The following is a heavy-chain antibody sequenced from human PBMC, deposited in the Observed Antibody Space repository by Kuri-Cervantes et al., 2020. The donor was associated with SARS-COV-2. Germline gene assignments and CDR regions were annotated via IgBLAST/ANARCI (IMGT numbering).Heavy chain of an antibody. CDR1: GGSISSYY. D-gene: IGHD3-16*01. Sequence: GSLRLSCTVSGGSISSYYWSWIRQPPGKGLEWIGYIYYSGRTNYNPSLKSRVTISVDTSKNQFSLKLSSVTAADTAVYYCARVWGPLTGFFDYWGQGTLVTVSS. CDR2: IYYSGRT. J-gene: IGHJ4*02. CDR3: ARVWGPLTGFFDY. V-gene: IGHV4-59*01.